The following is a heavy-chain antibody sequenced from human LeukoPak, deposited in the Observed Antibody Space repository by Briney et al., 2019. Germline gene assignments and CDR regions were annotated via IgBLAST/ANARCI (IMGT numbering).Heavy chain of an antibody. CDR3: VKRQCSGGSCYFIDY. Sequence: PGGSLRLSCAASGFTFSSYAMTWVRQPPGKGLEWVSVISGSGGSTYYADSVKGRFNTSRDNYKNTVYMQMNSLRVEDTAVYYCVKRQCSGGSCYFIDYWGQGTLVTVSS. CDR2: ISGSGGST. J-gene: IGHJ4*02. D-gene: IGHD2-15*01. V-gene: IGHV3-23*01. CDR1: GFTFSSYA.